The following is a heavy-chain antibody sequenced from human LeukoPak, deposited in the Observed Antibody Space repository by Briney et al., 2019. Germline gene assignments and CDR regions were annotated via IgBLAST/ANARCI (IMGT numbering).Heavy chain of an antibody. CDR2: INHSGST. J-gene: IGHJ4*02. CDR1: GASFSGYY. D-gene: IGHD2-2*02. Sequence: PSETLSLTCAVYGASFSGYYWSWIRQPPGKGLEWLGEINHSGSTNYNPSLKSRVTISVDTSKNQFSLKLSSVTAADTAVYYCARGYCSSTSCYMLFDYWGQGTLVTVSS. CDR3: ARGYCSSTSCYMLFDY. V-gene: IGHV4-34*01.